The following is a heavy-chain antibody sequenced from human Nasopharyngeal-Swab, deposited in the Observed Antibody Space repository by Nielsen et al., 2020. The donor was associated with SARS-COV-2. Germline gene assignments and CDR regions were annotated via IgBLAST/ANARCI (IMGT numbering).Heavy chain of an antibody. CDR2: IYYSGST. Sequence: SATLSLTCTVSGGSFSSAGYFWTWTRQHPGKGLEWIGYIYYSGSTYYNPSLKSRVTISVDTSKNHFSLKLSSVTAADTAVYFCARSMYCSSTSCRYYFDYWGQGTLVTVSS. V-gene: IGHV4-31*03. CDR3: ARSMYCSSTSCRYYFDY. J-gene: IGHJ4*02. D-gene: IGHD2-2*01. CDR1: GGSFSSAGYF.